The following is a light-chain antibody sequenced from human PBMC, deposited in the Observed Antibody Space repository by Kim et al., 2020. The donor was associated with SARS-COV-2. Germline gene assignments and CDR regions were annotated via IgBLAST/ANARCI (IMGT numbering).Light chain of an antibody. J-gene: IGKJ2*01. CDR1: QSIARY. CDR3: QQYFNFPYT. Sequence: SASAGDKVTITCRATQSIARYLAWFQQKPGKAPQLLIYAAYTLQTGAPSRFSGSGSGTDFTLTISPLQSEDSATYYCQQYFNFPYTFGQGTKLEIK. V-gene: IGKV1D-8*02. CDR2: AAY.